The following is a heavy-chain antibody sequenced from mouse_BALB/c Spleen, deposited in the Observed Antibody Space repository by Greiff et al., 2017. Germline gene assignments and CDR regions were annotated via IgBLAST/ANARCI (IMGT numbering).Heavy chain of an antibody. CDR3: TKGGMDYGSSYAMDY. V-gene: IGHV1-5*01. D-gene: IGHD1-1*01. CDR2: INPGNSDT. J-gene: IGHJ4*01. CDR1: GYTFTSYW. Sequence: VQLQQSGTVLARPGASVKMSCKASGYTFTSYWMHWVKQRPGKGLEWIGAINPGNSDTSYNQKFKGKANLTAVTSTSTAYMELSRLTNEDSAVYYGTKGGMDYGSSYAMDYWGQGTSVTVSS.